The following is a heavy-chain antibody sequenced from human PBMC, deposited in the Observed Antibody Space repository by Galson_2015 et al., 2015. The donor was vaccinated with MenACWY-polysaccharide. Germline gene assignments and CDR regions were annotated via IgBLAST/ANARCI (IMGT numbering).Heavy chain of an antibody. CDR2: IYWDDDK. Sequence: PALVKPTQTLTLTCTFSGFSLSTSGVGVGWIRQPPGKALEWLALIYWDDDKRYSPSLKSRLTITKDTSKDQVVLTMTNMDPVDTATYYCARSRVGATSFVYWGQGTLVTVSS. V-gene: IGHV2-5*02. CDR1: GFSLSTSGVG. J-gene: IGHJ4*02. CDR3: ARSRVGATSFVY. D-gene: IGHD1-26*01.